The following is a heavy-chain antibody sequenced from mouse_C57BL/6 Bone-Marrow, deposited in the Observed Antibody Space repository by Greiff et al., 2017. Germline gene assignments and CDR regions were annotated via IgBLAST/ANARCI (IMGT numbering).Heavy chain of an antibody. J-gene: IGHJ1*03. CDR1: GFTFSDAW. D-gene: IGHD1-1*01. Sequence: EVKVVESGGGLVQPGGSMKLSCAASGFTFSDAWMDWVRQSPEKGLEWVAEIRNKANNHATYYAESVKGRFTISRDDSKSSVYLQMNSLRAEDTGIYYCTGTTVVSWYFDVWGTGTTVTVSS. V-gene: IGHV6-6*01. CDR3: TGTTVVSWYFDV. CDR2: IRNKANNHAT.